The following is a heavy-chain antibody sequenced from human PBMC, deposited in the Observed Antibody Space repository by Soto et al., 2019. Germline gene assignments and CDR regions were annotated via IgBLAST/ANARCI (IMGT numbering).Heavy chain of an antibody. D-gene: IGHD3-22*01. CDR1: GFTFSSYA. CDR3: ARDWRDSSGPNFDY. J-gene: IGHJ4*02. V-gene: IGHV3-30-3*01. CDR2: ISYDGSNK. Sequence: HVQLVESGGGVVQPGRSLRLSCAASGFTFSSYAMHWVRQAPGKGLEWVAVISYDGSNKYYADSVKGRFTISRDNSKNTLYLQMNSLRAEDTAVYYCARDWRDSSGPNFDYWGQGTLVTVSS.